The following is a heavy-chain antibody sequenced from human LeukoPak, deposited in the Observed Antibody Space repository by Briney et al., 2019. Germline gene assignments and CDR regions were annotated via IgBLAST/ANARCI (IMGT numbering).Heavy chain of an antibody. J-gene: IGHJ4*02. Sequence: GGSLRLSCAASGFPLSSYSMNWVRQAPGKGLEWVSYSSYSSNTKYYADYVRGRFTISRDNSKNMLYLQMNSLETEDTAVYYCAKDDDRHWGSSCQDYWGQGTLVTVSS. D-gene: IGHD2-2*01. V-gene: IGHV3-48*01. CDR2: SSYSSNTK. CDR3: AKDDDRHWGSSCQDY. CDR1: GFPLSSYS.